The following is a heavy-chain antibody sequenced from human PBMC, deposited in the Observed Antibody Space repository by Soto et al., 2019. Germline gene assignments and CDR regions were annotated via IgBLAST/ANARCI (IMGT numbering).Heavy chain of an antibody. CDR1: GGSFSGYY. D-gene: IGHD3-22*01. Sequence: SETLSLTCAVYGGSFSGYYWSWIRQHPGKGLEWIGYIYYSGSTYYNPSLKSRVTISVDTSKNQFSLKLSSVTAADTAVYYCARNYDSSGYYYVGYWGQGTLVTVSS. J-gene: IGHJ4*02. CDR3: ARNYDSSGYYYVGY. V-gene: IGHV4-31*11. CDR2: IYYSGST.